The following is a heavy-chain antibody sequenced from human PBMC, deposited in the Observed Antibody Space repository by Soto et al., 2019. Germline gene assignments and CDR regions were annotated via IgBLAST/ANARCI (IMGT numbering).Heavy chain of an antibody. CDR2: IYYSGST. Sequence: TLSLTCTVSGGSIRSGDYYWSWIRQPPGKGLESIGYIYYSGSTYYNPSLKSRVTISVDTSKNQFSLKLSSVTAADTAVYYWARSPRGGPPFDYWGQGTLVTVSS. J-gene: IGHJ4*02. CDR3: ARSPRGGPPFDY. D-gene: IGHD3-10*01. V-gene: IGHV4-30-4*01. CDR1: GGSIRSGDYY.